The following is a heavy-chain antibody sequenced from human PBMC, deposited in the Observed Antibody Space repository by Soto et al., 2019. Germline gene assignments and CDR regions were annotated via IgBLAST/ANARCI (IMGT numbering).Heavy chain of an antibody. CDR1: GGNFSSYA. CDR2: IIPIFGTA. CDR3: ARDYYGPGGSTHIFDY. V-gene: IGHV1-69*13. D-gene: IGHD3-10*01. Sequence: ASVKVSWKASGGNFSSYAISWVRPAPGQGLEWMGGIIPIFGTANYAQKFQGRVTITADESTSTPYMERTSLRSDDEAVYYCARDYYGPGGSTHIFDYLGQGTLVPVSS. J-gene: IGHJ4*02.